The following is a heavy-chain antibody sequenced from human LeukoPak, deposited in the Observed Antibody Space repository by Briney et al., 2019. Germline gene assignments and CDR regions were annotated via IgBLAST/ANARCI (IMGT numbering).Heavy chain of an antibody. Sequence: GASVKVSCKASGGTFSSYAISWVRQAPGQGLEWMGIINPSGGSTSYAQKFQGRVTMTRDTSTSTVYMELSSLRSEDTAVYYCARDWGYQEGYFDYWGQGTLVTVSS. V-gene: IGHV1-46*01. CDR1: GGTFSSYA. D-gene: IGHD3-16*01. CDR3: ARDWGYQEGYFDY. J-gene: IGHJ4*02. CDR2: INPSGGST.